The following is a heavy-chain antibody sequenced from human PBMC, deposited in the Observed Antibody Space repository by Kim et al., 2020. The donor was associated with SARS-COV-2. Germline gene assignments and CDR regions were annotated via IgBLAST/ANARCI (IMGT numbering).Heavy chain of an antibody. V-gene: IGHV1-46*01. D-gene: IGHD4-17*01. J-gene: IGHJ5*02. Sequence: SQGRVTMTRDTATSTVYMELSSLRSEDTAVYYCARDQGYAYGGTAGGFDPWGQGTLVTVSS. CDR3: ARDQGYAYGGTAGGFDP.